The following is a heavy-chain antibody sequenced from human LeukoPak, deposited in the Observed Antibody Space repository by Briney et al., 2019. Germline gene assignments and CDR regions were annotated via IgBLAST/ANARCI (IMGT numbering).Heavy chain of an antibody. Sequence: ASVKVSCKASGYTFTGYYIHWVRQAPGQGLEWMGWINPESGGTKFAQQFQGRVTMTRDTSISTAYMELRRLKSDDTAVYFCGRGTVAVNYYGMDVWGQGTTVTVSS. CDR2: INPESGGT. J-gene: IGHJ6*02. CDR1: GYTFTGYY. V-gene: IGHV1-2*02. CDR3: GRGTVAVNYYGMDV. D-gene: IGHD4-23*01.